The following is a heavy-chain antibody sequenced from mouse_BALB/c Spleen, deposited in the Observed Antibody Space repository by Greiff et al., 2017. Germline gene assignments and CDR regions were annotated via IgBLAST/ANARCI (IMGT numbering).Heavy chain of an antibody. J-gene: IGHJ4*01. CDR1: GFNIKDTY. CDR3: ATYYYAMDY. Sequence: EVKLLESGAELVKPGASVKLSCTASGFNIKDTYMHWVKQRPEQGLEWIGRIDPANGNTKYDPKFQGKATITADTSSNTAYLQLSSLTSEDTAVYYCATYYYAMDYWGQGTSVTVSS. V-gene: IGHV14-3*02. CDR2: IDPANGNT.